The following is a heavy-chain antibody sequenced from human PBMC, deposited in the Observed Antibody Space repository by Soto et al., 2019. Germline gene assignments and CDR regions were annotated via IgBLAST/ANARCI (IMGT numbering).Heavy chain of an antibody. CDR1: GGSISSYY. CDR3: ARVDSSGYQYYFDY. Sequence: PSETLSLTCTVSGGSISSYYWSWIRQPPGKGLEWIGYIYYSGSTNYNPSLKSRVTISVDTSKNQFSLKLSSVTAADTAVYYCARVDSSGYQYYFDYWGQGTLVTVSS. D-gene: IGHD3-22*01. CDR2: IYYSGST. J-gene: IGHJ4*02. V-gene: IGHV4-59*01.